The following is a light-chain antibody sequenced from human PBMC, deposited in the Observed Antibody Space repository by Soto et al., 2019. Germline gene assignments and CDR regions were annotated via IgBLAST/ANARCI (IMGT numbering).Light chain of an antibody. Sequence: GDRVTITCRASQGISGWLAWYQQKPGKAPNLLISAASSLQSGVPSRFSGSGSGTDFTLTISSLQPENFATYYCQQANSFPITFGRGTRLEIK. CDR2: AAS. V-gene: IGKV1D-12*01. CDR1: QGISGW. CDR3: QQANSFPIT. J-gene: IGKJ5*01.